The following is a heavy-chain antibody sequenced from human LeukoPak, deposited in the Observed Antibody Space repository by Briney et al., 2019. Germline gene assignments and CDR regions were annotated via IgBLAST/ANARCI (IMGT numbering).Heavy chain of an antibody. CDR1: GGSFSGYY. CDR3: ARGQAAVARSFDY. CDR2: INHSGST. D-gene: IGHD6-19*01. V-gene: IGHV4-34*01. J-gene: IGHJ4*02. Sequence: SETLSLTCAVYGGSFSGYYWSWIRQPPGKGLEWIGEINHSGSTNYNPSLKSRVTISVDMSKNQFSLKLSSVTAADTAVYYCARGQAAVARSFDYWGQGTLVTVSS.